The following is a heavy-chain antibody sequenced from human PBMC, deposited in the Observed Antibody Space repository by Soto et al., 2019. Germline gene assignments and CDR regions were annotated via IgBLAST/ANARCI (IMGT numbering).Heavy chain of an antibody. CDR3: ATLDSSRHFLPDY. Sequence: SETLSLTCTVSGGSISSSIYYWGWIRQPPGKGLEWIGGMSYSGNTYYNPSLKSRVTISVDTSKNQFSLKLTSVTAADTAVYYCATLDSSRHFLPDYWGQGTLVTVSS. V-gene: IGHV4-39*01. CDR2: MSYSGNT. J-gene: IGHJ4*02. D-gene: IGHD1-1*01. CDR1: GGSISSSIYY.